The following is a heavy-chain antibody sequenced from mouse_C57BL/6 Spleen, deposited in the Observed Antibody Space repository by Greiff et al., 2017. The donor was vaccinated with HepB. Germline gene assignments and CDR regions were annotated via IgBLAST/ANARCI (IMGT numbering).Heavy chain of an antibody. J-gene: IGHJ4*01. CDR2: INPNNGGT. CDR1: GYTFTDYY. Sequence: EVQLQQSGPELVKPGASVKISCKASGYTFTDYYMNWVKQSHGKSLEWIGDINPNNGGTSYNQKFKGKATLTVDKASSTAYMELRSLTSEDSAVYYCSIYYSNYGAMDYCGQGTSVTVSS. D-gene: IGHD2-5*01. CDR3: SIYYSNYGAMDY. V-gene: IGHV1-26*01.